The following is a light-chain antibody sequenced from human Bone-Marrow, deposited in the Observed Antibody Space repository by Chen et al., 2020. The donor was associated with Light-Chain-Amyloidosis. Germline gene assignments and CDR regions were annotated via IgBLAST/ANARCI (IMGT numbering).Light chain of an antibody. J-gene: IGLJ2*01. Sequence: QSALTQPSSVSGSPGQSITLPRTGTSSDVGGYNYVSWYQQHPGKAPKLMIYDVSNRPSGVSNRFSGSKSGNTASLTISGLQAEDEADYYCSSYTSSSSVVFGGGTKLTVL. CDR1: SSDVGGYNY. CDR2: DVS. V-gene: IGLV2-14*01. CDR3: SSYTSSSSVV.